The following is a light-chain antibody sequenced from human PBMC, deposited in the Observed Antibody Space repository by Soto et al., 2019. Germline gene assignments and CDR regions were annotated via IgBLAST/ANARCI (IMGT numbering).Light chain of an antibody. CDR2: SAS. J-gene: IGKJ1*01. Sequence: EIVMTQSPATLSVSPGETATLSCRASQRVGINLAWYQQKPGQAPRLLIYSASTRASGIPDRFSGSGSGTEFTLTISRLQSEDFAFFYCQQYDCWPRTFGQGTKVEIK. CDR1: QRVGIN. V-gene: IGKV3-15*01. CDR3: QQYDCWPRT.